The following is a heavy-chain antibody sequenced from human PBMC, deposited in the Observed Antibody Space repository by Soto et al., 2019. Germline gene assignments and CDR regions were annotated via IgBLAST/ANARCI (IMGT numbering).Heavy chain of an antibody. V-gene: IGHV3-66*01. J-gene: IGHJ5*02. D-gene: IGHD2-2*01. CDR3: VGVGTIGPPRESWFDP. Sequence: GGSLRLSCAASEFTVSSNYMSWVRHAPGKGLEWVSVIYSGGTTYYADSVKGRFSISRDSSKNTLFLQMNSLRAEDTALYYCVGVGTIGPPRESWFDPWGPGTLVTVSS. CDR2: IYSGGTT. CDR1: EFTVSSNY.